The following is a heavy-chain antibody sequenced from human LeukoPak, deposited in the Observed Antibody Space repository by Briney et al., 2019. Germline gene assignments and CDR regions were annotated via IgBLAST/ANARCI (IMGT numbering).Heavy chain of an antibody. V-gene: IGHV1-18*01. CDR1: GYTFTNHG. CDR3: ARDHTGPYYYYGMDV. Sequence: ASVKVSCKASGYTFTNHGITWVRQAPGQGLEWMGWISAYNGNTNYAQKLQGRVTMTTDTSTSTAYMELRSLRSDDTAVYYCARDHTGPYYYYGMDVWGQGTTVTVSS. J-gene: IGHJ6*02. D-gene: IGHD3-10*01. CDR2: ISAYNGNT.